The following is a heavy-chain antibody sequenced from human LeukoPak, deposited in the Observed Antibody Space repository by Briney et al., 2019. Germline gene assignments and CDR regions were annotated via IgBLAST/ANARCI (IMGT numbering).Heavy chain of an antibody. CDR3: AGLQDHFLGDNWFDP. V-gene: IGHV4-34*01. J-gene: IGHJ5*02. D-gene: IGHD5-24*01. Sequence: SETLSLTCAVYGGSFSGYYWSWIRQPPGKGLEWIGEINHSGSTNYNPSLKSRVTISVDTSKNQFSLKLSSVTAADTAVYYCAGLQDHFLGDNWFDPWGQGTLVTVSS. CDR1: GGSFSGYY. CDR2: INHSGST.